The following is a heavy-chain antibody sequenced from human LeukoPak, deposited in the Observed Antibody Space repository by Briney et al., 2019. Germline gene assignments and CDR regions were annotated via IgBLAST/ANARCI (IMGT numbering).Heavy chain of an antibody. D-gene: IGHD4-11*01. CDR1: GYSISSGYY. CDR3: ARGGQCSNPDY. CDR2: IYHSGST. J-gene: IGHJ4*02. Sequence: SETLSLTCTVSGYSISSGYYWGWIRQPPGKGLEWIGSIYHSGSTYYNPSLKSRVTISVDTSKNQFSLKLSSVTAADTAVYYCARGGQCSNPDYWGQGTLVTVSS. V-gene: IGHV4-38-2*02.